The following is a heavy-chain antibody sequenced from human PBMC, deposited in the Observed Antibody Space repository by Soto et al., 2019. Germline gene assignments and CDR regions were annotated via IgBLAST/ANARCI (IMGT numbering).Heavy chain of an antibody. D-gene: IGHD6-13*01. V-gene: IGHV3-23*01. J-gene: IGHJ4*02. Sequence: EVQLLESGENLVQPGGALRLSCAASGFTFSSYAMNWVRQPPGKGLEWVSTISGSGGGAYYADSVKGRFTISRDNSKNTLYLQMNSLRAEDTAISYCAKEGASSWYFFDYWGQGTLVTVSS. CDR1: GFTFSSYA. CDR3: AKEGASSWYFFDY. CDR2: ISGSGGGA.